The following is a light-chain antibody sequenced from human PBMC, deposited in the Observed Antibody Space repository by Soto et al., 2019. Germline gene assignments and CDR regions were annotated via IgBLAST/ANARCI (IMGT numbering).Light chain of an antibody. Sequence: DTVLTQTPLSSPVTLGQPASISCRSSQSLVYRGGNTYLSWLQQRPGQPPRLLMYQVSNRFSGGPDRFSGSGAGTDFKLKISSVEAEDVAVYYCVQFSHFPRTFGQGTKVEIK. CDR2: QVS. J-gene: IGKJ1*01. CDR1: QSLVYRGGNTY. V-gene: IGKV2-24*01. CDR3: VQFSHFPRT.